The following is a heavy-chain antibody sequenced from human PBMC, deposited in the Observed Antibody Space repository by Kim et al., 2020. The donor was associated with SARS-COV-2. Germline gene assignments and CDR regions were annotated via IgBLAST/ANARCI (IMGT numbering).Heavy chain of an antibody. D-gene: IGHD3-10*01. V-gene: IGHV1-2*02. CDR2: INPNSGGT. Sequence: ASVKVSCKASGYTFTGYYMHWVRQAPGQGLEWMGWINPNSGGTNYAQKFQGRVTMTRDTSISTAYMELSRLRSDDTAVYYCARELVRNGYNRDTLDYWGQGTLVTVSS. J-gene: IGHJ4*02. CDR1: GYTFTGYY. CDR3: ARELVRNGYNRDTLDY.